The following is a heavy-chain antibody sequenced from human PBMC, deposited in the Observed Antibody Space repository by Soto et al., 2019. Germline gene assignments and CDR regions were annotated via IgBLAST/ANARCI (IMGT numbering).Heavy chain of an antibody. CDR2: IKSKTDGGTT. Sequence: GGSLRLSCAASGFTFSNAWMSWVRQAPGKGLEWVGRIKSKTDGGTTDYAAPVKGRFTSSRDDSKNTLYLQMNSLKTEDTAVYYCTTGPTYYDFWSGYYDAFDIWGQGTMVTVSS. V-gene: IGHV3-15*01. J-gene: IGHJ3*02. D-gene: IGHD3-3*01. CDR3: TTGPTYYDFWSGYYDAFDI. CDR1: GFTFSNAW.